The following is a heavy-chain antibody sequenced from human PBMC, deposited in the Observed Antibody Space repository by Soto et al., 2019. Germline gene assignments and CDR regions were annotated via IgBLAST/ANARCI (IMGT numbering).Heavy chain of an antibody. J-gene: IGHJ4*02. Sequence: VAVISYDGSNKYYADSVKGRFTISRDNSKNTLYLQMNSLRAEDTAVYYCAKEWGASYYSLGAFDYWGQGTLVTVSS. CDR3: AKEWGASYYSLGAFDY. CDR2: ISYDGSNK. V-gene: IGHV3-30*18. D-gene: IGHD1-26*01.